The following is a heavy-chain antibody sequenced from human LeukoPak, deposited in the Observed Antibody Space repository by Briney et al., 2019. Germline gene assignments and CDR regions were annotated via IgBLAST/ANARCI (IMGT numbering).Heavy chain of an antibody. CDR1: EVTVTNNY. Sequence: GGSLRLSCAASEVTVTNNYMSWVRQAPGKGLQWVSVIYPGGNIYYADSVKGRFIISRDNSKNTLSLQMNSLTADDTAVYYCVRGPRYYDDSGFHYGVFDIWGQGTLVTVSS. J-gene: IGHJ3*02. D-gene: IGHD3-16*01. CDR2: IYPGGNI. CDR3: VRGPRYYDDSGFHYGVFDI. V-gene: IGHV3-53*01.